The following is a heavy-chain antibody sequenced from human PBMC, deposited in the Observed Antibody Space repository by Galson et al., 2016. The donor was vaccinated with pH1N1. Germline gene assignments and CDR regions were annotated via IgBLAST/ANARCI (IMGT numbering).Heavy chain of an antibody. CDR2: INTKTGNP. CDR1: GFTFSNHG. D-gene: IGHD3-9*01. J-gene: IGHJ3*02. V-gene: IGHV7-4-1*02. Sequence: SVKVSCKASGFTFSNHGINWVRQAPGQGLEWMGWINTKTGNPTYAQGFTGRFVFSLDTSVNTAYLQINSLKADDTAVYYCARETPSPSPTVLRYFDWSRGRSAFDMWGRGTLVTVSS. CDR3: ARETPSPSPTVLRYFDWSRGRSAFDM.